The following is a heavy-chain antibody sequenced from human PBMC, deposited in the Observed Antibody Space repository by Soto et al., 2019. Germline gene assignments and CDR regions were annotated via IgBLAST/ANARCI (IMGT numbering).Heavy chain of an antibody. CDR2: INDRGSI. CDR3: AREGHDILTGPPWVWYFDL. J-gene: IGHJ2*01. D-gene: IGHD3-9*01. V-gene: IGHV4-34*01. Sequence: QVQLQQWGAGPLRPLETLSLTCGVSGGSFSGYYWAWIRQSPGKGLEWIGEINDRGSINYKPSLKSRVSISVDTSKNHYSLNRRSVTAADTAVYYCAREGHDILTGPPWVWYFDLWGRGTLVTVSS. CDR1: GGSFSGYY.